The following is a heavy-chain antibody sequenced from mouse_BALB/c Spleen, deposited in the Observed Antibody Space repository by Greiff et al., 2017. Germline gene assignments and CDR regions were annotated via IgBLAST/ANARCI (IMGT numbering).Heavy chain of an antibody. J-gene: IGHJ3*01. V-gene: IGHV2-9*02. CDR2: IWAGGST. D-gene: IGHD2-10*01. CDR3: ARDAYYEGAWFAY. CDR1: GFSLTSYG. Sequence: VKLQESGPGLVAPSQSLSITCTVSGFSLTSYGVHWVRQPPGKGLEWLGVIWAGGSTNYNSALMSRLSISKDNSKSQVFLKMNSLQTDDTAMYYCARDAYYEGAWFAYWGQGTLVTVSA.